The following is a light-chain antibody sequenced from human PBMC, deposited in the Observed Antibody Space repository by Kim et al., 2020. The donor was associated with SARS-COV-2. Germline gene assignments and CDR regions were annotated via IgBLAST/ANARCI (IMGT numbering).Light chain of an antibody. J-gene: IGKJ1*01. V-gene: IGKV1-NL1*01. CDR1: QDISNS. Sequence: ASLEDTVTITCRASQDISNSLAWYQHKPGRAPNLLISSASTLHNGAPPRCSGSGSAKDFTLTISSLQADYVANYYCQQYHGTLGTFGQGTKVDIK. CDR2: SAS. CDR3: QQYHGTLGT.